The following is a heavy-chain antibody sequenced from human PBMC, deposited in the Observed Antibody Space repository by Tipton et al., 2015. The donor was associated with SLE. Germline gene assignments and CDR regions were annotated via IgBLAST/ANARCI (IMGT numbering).Heavy chain of an antibody. V-gene: IGHV4-59*01. J-gene: IGHJ4*02. D-gene: IGHD1-26*01. CDR2: IYYSGST. Sequence: LRLSCAASGFTFSSYWMSWVRQAPGKGLEWIGYIYYSGSTNYNPSLKSRVTISVDTSKNQFSLKLSSVTAADTAVYYCARWVVGALGGFDYWGQGTLVTVSS. CDR3: ARWVVGALGGFDY. CDR1: GFTFSSYW.